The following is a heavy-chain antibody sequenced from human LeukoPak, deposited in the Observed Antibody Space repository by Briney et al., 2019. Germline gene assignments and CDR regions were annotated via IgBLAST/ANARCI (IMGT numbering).Heavy chain of an antibody. CDR1: GFTFGSYS. D-gene: IGHD2-15*01. CDR3: AGIRVYCSGGSCYEDAFDI. V-gene: IGHV3-21*01. J-gene: IGHJ3*02. Sequence: GGSLRLSCAASGFTFGSYSMNWVRQAPGKGLEWVSSISSSSSYIYYADSVKGRFTISRDNAKNSLYLQMNSLRAEDTAVYYCAGIRVYCSGGSCYEDAFDIWGQGTMVTVSS. CDR2: ISSSSSYI.